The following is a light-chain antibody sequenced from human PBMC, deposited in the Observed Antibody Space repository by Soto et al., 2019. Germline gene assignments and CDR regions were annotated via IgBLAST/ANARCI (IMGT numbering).Light chain of an antibody. V-gene: IGKV3-20*01. CDR2: GAS. J-gene: IGKJ1*01. Sequence: EIVLTQSPGTLSLSPGERATLSCRASQSVNSNYLAWYQQKPGQGPRVLMYGASSRATGIPDRFSGSGSGTDFTLTISRLEPEDCAVYYCQQYDCPPRTFGQGTKVEIK. CDR3: QQYDCPPRT. CDR1: QSVNSNY.